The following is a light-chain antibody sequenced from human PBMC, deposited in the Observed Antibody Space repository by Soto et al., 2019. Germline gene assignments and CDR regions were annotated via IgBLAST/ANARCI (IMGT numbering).Light chain of an antibody. V-gene: IGLV2-14*01. J-gene: IGLJ1*01. CDR3: TSYTSSSTLYV. CDR1: SSDVGGYNY. CDR2: DVR. Sequence: QSVLTQPVSVSGSPGQSITISCTGTSSDVGGYNYVSWYQQHPGKAPKLMIYDVRNRASGASNRFSGSKSGNTASLTISGLQAEDEADYYCTSYTSSSTLYVFGTGTKVSVL.